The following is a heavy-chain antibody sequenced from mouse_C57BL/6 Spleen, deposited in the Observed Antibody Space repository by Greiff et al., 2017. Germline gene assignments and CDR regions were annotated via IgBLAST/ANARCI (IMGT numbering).Heavy chain of an antibody. V-gene: IGHV1-64*01. CDR3: ARESDGSSYFDV. CDR2: IHPNSGST. D-gene: IGHD1-1*01. Sequence: VQLQQPGAELVKPGASVKLSCKASGYTFTSYWMHWVKQRPGQGLEWIGMIHPNSGSTNYNEKFKSKATLTVDKSSSTAYMQLSSLTSEDSAVYYCARESDGSSYFDVWGTGTTVTVAS. J-gene: IGHJ1*03. CDR1: GYTFTSYW.